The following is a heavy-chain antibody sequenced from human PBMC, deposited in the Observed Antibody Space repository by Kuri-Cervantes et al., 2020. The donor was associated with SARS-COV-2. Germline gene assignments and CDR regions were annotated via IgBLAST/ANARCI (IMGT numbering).Heavy chain of an antibody. CDR1: GGSISSSNW. CDR3: ARDALLVGATGCYFDY. CDR2: IYHSGST. J-gene: IGHJ4*02. Sequence: GSLRLSCAVSGGSISSSNWWSWVRQPPGKGLEWIGEIYHSGSTNYNPSLKSRVTISVDKSKNQFSLKLSSVTAADTAVYYCARDALLVGATGCYFDYWGQGTLVTVSS. V-gene: IGHV4-4*02. D-gene: IGHD1-26*01.